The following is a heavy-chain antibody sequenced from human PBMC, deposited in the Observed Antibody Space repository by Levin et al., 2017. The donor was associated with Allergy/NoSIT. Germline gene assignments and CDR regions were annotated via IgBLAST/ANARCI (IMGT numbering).Heavy chain of an antibody. D-gene: IGHD1-7*01. CDR2: ISYDGSNK. CDR3: AKDWGELRLPDY. CDR1: GFTFSSYG. V-gene: IGHV3-30*18. Sequence: GESLKISCAASGFTFSSYGMHWVRQAPGKGLEWVAVISYDGSNKYYADSVKGRFTISRDNSKNTLYLQMNSLRAEDTAVYYCAKDWGELRLPDYWGQGTLVTVSS. J-gene: IGHJ4*02.